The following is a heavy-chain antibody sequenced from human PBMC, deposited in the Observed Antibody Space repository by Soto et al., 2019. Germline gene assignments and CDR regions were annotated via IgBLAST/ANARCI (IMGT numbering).Heavy chain of an antibody. V-gene: IGHV4-34*01. Sequence: QVQLQQWGAGLLKPSETLSLTCAVYGGSFSGYYWSWIRQPPGKGLEWIGEIYHSGSTNYNPSLQSRVTISVDTSKNQFSLKLSSVTAADTAVYYCARGSPYSGYAWWGQGTLVTVSS. CDR3: ARGSPYSGYAW. J-gene: IGHJ4*02. CDR2: IYHSGST. CDR1: GGSFSGYY. D-gene: IGHD5-12*01.